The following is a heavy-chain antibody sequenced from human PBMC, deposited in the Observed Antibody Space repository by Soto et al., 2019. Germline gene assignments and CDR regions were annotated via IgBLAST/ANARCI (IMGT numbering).Heavy chain of an antibody. J-gene: IGHJ5*02. V-gene: IGHV4-59*02. Sequence: QVQLQESGPGLVKPSETLSLTCTVSGGSVSSYYWNWIRQPPGKGLEWIGYVYYSGSATYNPSLRGRVTISVDTAKDQFSLKLRSVTAADTAVYYCARTNWNANWFDHWGQGTLVTVSS. D-gene: IGHD1-20*01. CDR1: GGSVSSYY. CDR2: VYYSGSA. CDR3: ARTNWNANWFDH.